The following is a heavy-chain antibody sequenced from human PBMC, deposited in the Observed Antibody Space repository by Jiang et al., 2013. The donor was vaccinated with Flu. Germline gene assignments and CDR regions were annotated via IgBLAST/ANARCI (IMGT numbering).Heavy chain of an antibody. CDR1: GFSLSTTGMC. V-gene: IGHV2-70*13. J-gene: IGHJ4*01. D-gene: IGHD3-9*01. CDR2: IDWDGDT. Sequence: VKPTQTLTLTCTFSGFSLSTTGMCVTWIRQPPGKALEWLAVIDWDGDTYYSTYLETRLTISKETSKNQVVLTLTNVDPVDTATYYCARISNIAWFMDY. CDR3: ARISNIAWFMDY.